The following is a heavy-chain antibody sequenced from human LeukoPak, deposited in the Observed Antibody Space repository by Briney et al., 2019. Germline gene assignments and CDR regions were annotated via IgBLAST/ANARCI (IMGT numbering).Heavy chain of an antibody. CDR1: GFTFSTYW. D-gene: IGHD5-18*01. CDR2: IKQDGSAQ. V-gene: IGHV3-7*01. J-gene: IGHJ4*02. Sequence: GGPLRLSCAASGFTFSTYWMNWIRQAPGKGLEWVANIKQDGSAQFYVDSVKGRFTISRDNAKTSLYLQMNSLRAEDTAVYYCVRGWVDTVMSRMDSWGQGTLVTVSS. CDR3: VRGWVDTVMSRMDS.